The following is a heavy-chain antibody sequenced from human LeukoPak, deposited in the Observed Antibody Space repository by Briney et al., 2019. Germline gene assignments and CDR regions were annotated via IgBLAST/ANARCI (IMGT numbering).Heavy chain of an antibody. CDR1: GFTFSSYG. V-gene: IGHV3-30*03. J-gene: IGHJ4*02. CDR3: ARDIQGSWSHFFDY. CDR2: ISYDGSNK. Sequence: PGGSLRLSCAASGFTFSSYGLHWVRQSPGKGLDWVAVISYDGSNKYYADSVKGRFTISRDNSKNTLYRQVSGLRPEDTAVYYCARDIQGSWSHFFDYWGQGTLVTVSS. D-gene: IGHD6-13*01.